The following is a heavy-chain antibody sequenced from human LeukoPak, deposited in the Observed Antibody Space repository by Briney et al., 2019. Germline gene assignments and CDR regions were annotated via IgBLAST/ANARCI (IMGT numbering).Heavy chain of an antibody. CDR1: GFTLSSYA. J-gene: IGHJ4*02. V-gene: IGHV3-30-3*01. Sequence: GGSLRLSCAASGFTLSSYAMHWVRQAPGKGLEWVAVISYDGSNKYYADSVKGRFTISRDNSKNTLYLQMNSLRAEDTAVYYCARGGRAYYYDSSGLKGDYWGQGTLVTVSS. CDR3: ARGGRAYYYDSSGLKGDY. CDR2: ISYDGSNK. D-gene: IGHD3-22*01.